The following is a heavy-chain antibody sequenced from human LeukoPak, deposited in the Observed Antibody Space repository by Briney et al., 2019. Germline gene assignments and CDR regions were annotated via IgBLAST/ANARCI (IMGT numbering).Heavy chain of an antibody. CDR2: INPNSGGT. Sequence: ASVKVSCKASGYTFTGYYMHWVRQAPEQGLEWMGWINPNSGGTNYAQKFQGRVTMTRVTSISTAYMELSRLRSDDTAVYYCARTSMIVVVSPFDYWGQGTLVTVSS. J-gene: IGHJ4*02. D-gene: IGHD3-22*01. CDR3: ARTSMIVVVSPFDY. V-gene: IGHV1-2*02. CDR1: GYTFTGYY.